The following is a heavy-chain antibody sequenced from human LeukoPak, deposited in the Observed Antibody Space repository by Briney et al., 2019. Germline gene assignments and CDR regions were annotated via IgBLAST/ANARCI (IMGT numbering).Heavy chain of an antibody. CDR2: IIPIFGTA. Sequence: ASVKVSCKASGGTFSSYAISWVRQAPGQGLEWMGGIIPIFGTANYAQKFQGRVTITADESTSTAYMELSSLRSEDTAVYYCARARGDIVVVPAAHGAFDIWGQGTMVTVSS. V-gene: IGHV1-69*13. CDR3: ARARGDIVVVPAAHGAFDI. CDR1: GGTFSSYA. D-gene: IGHD2-2*01. J-gene: IGHJ3*02.